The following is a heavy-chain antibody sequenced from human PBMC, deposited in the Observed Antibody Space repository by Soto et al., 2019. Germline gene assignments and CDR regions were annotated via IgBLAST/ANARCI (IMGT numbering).Heavy chain of an antibody. V-gene: IGHV3-43*01. D-gene: IGHD6-19*01. CDR2: ISWDGGST. J-gene: IGHJ5*02. CDR1: GFTFDDYT. CDR3: AKGQRRGSIAVPFDP. Sequence: EVQLVESGGVVVQPGGSLRLSCAASGFTFDDYTMHWVRQAPGKGLEWVSLISWDGGSTYYADSVKGRFTISRDNSKNSLYLQMNSLRTEDTALYYRAKGQRRGSIAVPFDPWGQGTLVTVSS.